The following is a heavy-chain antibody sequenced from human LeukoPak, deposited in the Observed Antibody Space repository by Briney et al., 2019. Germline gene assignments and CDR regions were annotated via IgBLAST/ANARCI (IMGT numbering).Heavy chain of an antibody. D-gene: IGHD3-10*01. CDR3: ARDYGDINDY. CDR1: GYTFSSYA. J-gene: IGHJ4*02. CDR2: IIPILGIA. V-gene: IGHV1-69*04. Sequence: ASVKVSCKASGYTFSSYAISWVRQAPGQGLEWMGRIIPILGIANYAQKFQGRVTITADKSTSTAYMELSSLRSEDTAVYYCARDYGDINDYWGQGTLVTVSS.